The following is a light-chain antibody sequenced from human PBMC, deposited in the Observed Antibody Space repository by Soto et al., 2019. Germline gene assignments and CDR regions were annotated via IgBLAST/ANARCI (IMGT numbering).Light chain of an antibody. J-gene: IGKJ2*01. V-gene: IGKV3-20*01. CDR1: RSVSDTL. Sequence: EIVLTQSPGTLSLSPGERATLSCRADRSVSDTLLTWFQQKPGQAPRLLIYGTSNRATGIPDRFSGSGSGTEFTLTTSRLEPEDFAVYYCQQYGSSPMYTFGQGTKVDIK. CDR3: QQYGSSPMYT. CDR2: GTS.